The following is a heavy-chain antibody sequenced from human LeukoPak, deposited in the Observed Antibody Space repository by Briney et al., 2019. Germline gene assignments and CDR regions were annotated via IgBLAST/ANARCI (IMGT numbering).Heavy chain of an antibody. J-gene: IGHJ4*02. CDR1: GDFITAYY. D-gene: IGHD7-27*01. Sequence: SETLSLTCTVSGDFITAYYWSWIRQPPGKGLERIGYVYYSGSTEYNPSLRSRVTISLEMSKRQFSLNLTSVTAADTAVYYCASNTGTVFDYWGQGALVTVSS. V-gene: IGHV4-59*01. CDR2: VYYSGST. CDR3: ASNTGTVFDY.